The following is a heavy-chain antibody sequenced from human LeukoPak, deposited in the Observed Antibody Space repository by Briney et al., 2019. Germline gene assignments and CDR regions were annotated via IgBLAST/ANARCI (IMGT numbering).Heavy chain of an antibody. CDR2: ISGSGDSA. J-gene: IGHJ4*02. D-gene: IGHD1-26*01. V-gene: IGHV3-23*01. CDR3: AKDVRVSTWELPHY. Sequence: GGSLRLSCAASGFTFSTYALNWVRQAPGKGLEWVSTISGSGDSAYYADSVKGRLTISRDNSKNTLYLQMNGLRAEDTAVYYCAKDVRVSTWELPHYWGQGTLVTVSS. CDR1: GFTFSTYA.